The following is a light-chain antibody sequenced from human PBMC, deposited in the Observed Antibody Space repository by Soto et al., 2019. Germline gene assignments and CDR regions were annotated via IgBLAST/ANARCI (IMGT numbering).Light chain of an antibody. V-gene: IGLV2-14*01. CDR3: ASFGSGTILV. J-gene: IGLJ1*01. CDR2: EVS. Sequence: QSALTQPASVSGSPGQSVTISCTGPRSDIGDSNFISWYQHSPGKAPRLLIYEVSSRPSGVSKRFSGSKAGNTASLTISGLLDDDEADYFCASFGSGTILVFGSGTKVTVL. CDR1: RSDIGDSNF.